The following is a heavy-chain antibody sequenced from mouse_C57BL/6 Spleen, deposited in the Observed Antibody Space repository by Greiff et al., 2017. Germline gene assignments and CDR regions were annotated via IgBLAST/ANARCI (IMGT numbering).Heavy chain of an antibody. Sequence: EVKLVESGPGLVKPSQSLSLTCSVTGYSITSGYYWNWIRQFPGNKLEWMGYISYDGSNNYNPSLKNRISITRDTSKNQFFLKLNSVTTEDTATYYCARAIFITTVVAPGWYFDVWGTGTTVTVSS. J-gene: IGHJ1*03. CDR1: GYSITSGYY. V-gene: IGHV3-6*01. D-gene: IGHD1-1*01. CDR3: ARAIFITTVVAPGWYFDV. CDR2: ISYDGSN.